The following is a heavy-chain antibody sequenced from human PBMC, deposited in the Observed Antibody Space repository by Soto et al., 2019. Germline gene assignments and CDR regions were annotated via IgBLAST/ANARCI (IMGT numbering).Heavy chain of an antibody. CDR1: GFPFSTYV. J-gene: IGHJ4*02. CDR2: ISGGGSNT. Sequence: GGSLRLSCAASGFPFSTYVMRWVRQAPGQGLEWVSGISGGGSNTFYADSVKGRFTISRDNSKNTLLLQMNSLGAEDTAVYYCAKDSNKYSSSLRGRYFDYWGQGIGVTASS. V-gene: IGHV3-23*01. D-gene: IGHD4-4*01. CDR3: AKDSNKYSSSLRGRYFDY.